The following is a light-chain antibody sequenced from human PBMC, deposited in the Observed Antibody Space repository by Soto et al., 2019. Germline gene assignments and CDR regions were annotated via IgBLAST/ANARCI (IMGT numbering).Light chain of an antibody. J-gene: IGKJ5*01. CDR2: DAS. Sequence: IVLTQSPATLSFSPGGRATLSCRASQSVSSYLAWYQQKPGQAPRLLIYDASNRATGIPSRFSGSGSGTDFTLTISSLRPEDFATYYCQQYDNLPLIFGQETRLEIK. CDR1: QSVSSY. V-gene: IGKV3-11*01. CDR3: QQYDNLPLI.